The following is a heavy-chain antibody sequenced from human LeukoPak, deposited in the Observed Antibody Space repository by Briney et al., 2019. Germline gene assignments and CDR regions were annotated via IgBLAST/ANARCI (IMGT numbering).Heavy chain of an antibody. CDR2: IIPIFGTA. D-gene: IGHD3-22*01. CDR1: GGTFSSYA. Sequence: SVKDSCKASGGTFSSYAISWVRQAPGQGLEWMGGIIPIFGTANYAQKFQGRVTITTDESTSTAYMELSSLRSKDTAVYYCAREVYYYDSSGSFDYWGQGTLVTVSS. J-gene: IGHJ4*02. V-gene: IGHV1-69*05. CDR3: AREVYYYDSSGSFDY.